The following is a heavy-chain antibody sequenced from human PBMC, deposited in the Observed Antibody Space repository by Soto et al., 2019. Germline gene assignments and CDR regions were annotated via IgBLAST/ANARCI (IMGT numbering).Heavy chain of an antibody. CDR2: MNPNSGNT. CDR3: ARGNHGTMVRGVIVDY. V-gene: IGHV1-8*01. Sequence: ASVKVSCKASGYTFTSYDINWVRQATGQGLEWMGWMNPNSGNTGYAQKFQGRVTMTRNTSISTAYMELGSLRSEDTAVYYCARGNHGTMVRGVIVDYWGQGTLVTVSS. CDR1: GYTFTSYD. J-gene: IGHJ4*02. D-gene: IGHD3-10*01.